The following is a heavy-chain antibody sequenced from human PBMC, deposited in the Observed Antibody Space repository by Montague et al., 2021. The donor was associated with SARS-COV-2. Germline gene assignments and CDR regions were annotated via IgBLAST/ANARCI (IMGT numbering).Heavy chain of an antibody. J-gene: IGHJ4*02. CDR3: VRGIEAAGSYDY. V-gene: IGHV6-1*01. D-gene: IGHD6-13*01. Sequence: CAISGDNVSSNSATWNWIRQSPSRGLEWLGRTYYRSMWKSDYARSVKSRIAINPDTSKNQSSLQLSSVTPEDTALYYCVRGIEAAGSYDYWGQGTLVTVSS. CDR1: GDNVSSNSAT. CDR2: TYYRSMWKS.